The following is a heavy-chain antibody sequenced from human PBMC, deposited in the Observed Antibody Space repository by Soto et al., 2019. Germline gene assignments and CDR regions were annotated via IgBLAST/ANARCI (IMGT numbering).Heavy chain of an antibody. CDR1: GFTFGSYW. CDR2: IDSDGSST. CDR3: ARGRPYGMDV. Sequence: LRLSCAASGFTFGSYWMNWVRQAPGKGLVWVSRIDSDGSSTTYADSVKGRFTTSRDNAKNTLYLQMSSLRVEDTAVYYCARGRPYGMDVWGQGTTVTVSS. V-gene: IGHV3-74*01. J-gene: IGHJ6*02.